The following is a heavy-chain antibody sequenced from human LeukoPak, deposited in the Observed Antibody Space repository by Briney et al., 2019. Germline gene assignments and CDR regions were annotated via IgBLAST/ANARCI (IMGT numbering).Heavy chain of an antibody. CDR2: INPSGGST. V-gene: IGHV1-46*01. D-gene: IGHD1-26*01. CDR1: GYTFTSYY. Sequence: GASVKVSCKASGYTFTSYYMHWVRQAPGQGLEWMGIINPSGGSTSYAQKFQGRVTMTRDMSTSTVYMELSSLRSGDTAVYYCAKSQRGYYPRRTYYYYMDVWGKGTTVTVSS. J-gene: IGHJ6*03. CDR3: AKSQRGYYPRRTYYYYMDV.